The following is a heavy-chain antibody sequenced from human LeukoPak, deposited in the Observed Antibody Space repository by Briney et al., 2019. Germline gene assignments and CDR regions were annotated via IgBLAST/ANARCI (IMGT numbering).Heavy chain of an antibody. J-gene: IGHJ4*02. D-gene: IGHD3-9*01. V-gene: IGHV5-51*01. CDR3: ARQESDILTGYYSSIDY. CDR2: FYPGDSDT. Sequence: GESLNIPGKGSRYSFTSYSSAWLGQMPGKGREWWGIFYPGDSDTRYSPSCQGHVPIPAANPISTAYLQWSSLKASDTAMYYCARQESDILTGYYSSIDYWGQGPLVTVSS. CDR1: RYSFTSYS.